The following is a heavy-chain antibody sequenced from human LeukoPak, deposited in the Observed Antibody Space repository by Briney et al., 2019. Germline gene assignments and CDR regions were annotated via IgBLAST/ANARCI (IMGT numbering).Heavy chain of an antibody. CDR1: GGSISSYY. V-gene: IGHV4-59*01. D-gene: IGHD1-26*01. J-gene: IGHJ4*02. Sequence: SETLSLTCTVSGGSISSYYWSCIRQPPGKGLEWIGYIYYSGSTNYNPSLKSRVTTSVDTSKNQFSLKLSSVTAADTAVYYCARGASVGATHFDYWGQGTLVTVSS. CDR3: ARGASVGATHFDY. CDR2: IYYSGST.